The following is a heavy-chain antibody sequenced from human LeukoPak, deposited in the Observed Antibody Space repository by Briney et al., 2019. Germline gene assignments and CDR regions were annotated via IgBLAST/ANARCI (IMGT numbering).Heavy chain of an antibody. CDR1: GDSISSSAHY. V-gene: IGHV4-39*07. D-gene: IGHD3-10*01. CDR3: ARAGGFTLVRGAVNNWFDP. J-gene: IGHJ5*02. Sequence: SETLSLTCTVSGDSISSSAHYWGWIRQPPGKGLEWIGSMYYSGSTYYNPSLKSRVTISVDTSKNQFSLELNSMTAADTAVYYCARAGGFTLVRGAVNNWFDPWGQGTLVTVSS. CDR2: MYYSGST.